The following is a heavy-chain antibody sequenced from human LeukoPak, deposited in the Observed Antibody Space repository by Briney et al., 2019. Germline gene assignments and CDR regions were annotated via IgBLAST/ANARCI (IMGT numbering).Heavy chain of an antibody. D-gene: IGHD4-17*01. CDR1: GGSISSYY. CDR2: IYSSGST. CDR3: ARGYGDPAAPDY. Sequence: SETLSLTCIVSGGSISSYYWSWIRQPPGKGLEWIGYIYSSGSTNSNPSLKSRVTISVDTSKNQFSLKLSSVTAADTAVYYCARGYGDPAAPDYWGQGTLVTVSS. V-gene: IGHV4-59*01. J-gene: IGHJ4*02.